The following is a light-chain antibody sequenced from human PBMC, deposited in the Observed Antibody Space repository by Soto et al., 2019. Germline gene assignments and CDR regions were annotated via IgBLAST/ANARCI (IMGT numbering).Light chain of an antibody. V-gene: IGLV2-14*01. Sequence: QSVLTQPASVSGSPGQSITISCTGTSSDVGAYNYVSWYQQHPGKAPKLMIFDVSNRPSGVSNRFSGSKSGNTASLTISGLQAEDEADHYCSSYTTATTRVFGGGTKLTVL. J-gene: IGLJ3*02. CDR2: DVS. CDR3: SSYTTATTRV. CDR1: SSDVGAYNY.